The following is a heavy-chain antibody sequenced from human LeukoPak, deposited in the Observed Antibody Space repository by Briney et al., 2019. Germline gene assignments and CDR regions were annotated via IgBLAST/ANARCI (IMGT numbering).Heavy chain of an antibody. CDR1: GFTFSSYA. J-gene: IGHJ4*02. Sequence: PGRSLRLSCAASGFTFSSYAMHWVRQAPGKGLEWVAVISYDGSNKYYADSVKGRFTISRGNSKNTLYLQMNSLRAEDTAVYCCARDLRFYGSGSYQHYWGQGTLVTVSS. CDR2: ISYDGSNK. V-gene: IGHV3-30-3*01. CDR3: ARDLRFYGSGSYQHY. D-gene: IGHD3-10*01.